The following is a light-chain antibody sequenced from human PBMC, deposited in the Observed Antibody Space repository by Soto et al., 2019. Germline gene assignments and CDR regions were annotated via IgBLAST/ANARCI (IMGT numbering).Light chain of an antibody. CDR2: GAS. CDR1: QSVSSN. Sequence: EIVMTQSPATLSVSPGERATLSCRASQSVSSNLAGYQQKPGQAPRLLIYGASTRTTGIPARFSGSGSGTEFTLTISSLQSEDFAVYYCQQYNNWPPFTVGPGTKVDIK. J-gene: IGKJ3*01. CDR3: QQYNNWPPFT. V-gene: IGKV3-15*01.